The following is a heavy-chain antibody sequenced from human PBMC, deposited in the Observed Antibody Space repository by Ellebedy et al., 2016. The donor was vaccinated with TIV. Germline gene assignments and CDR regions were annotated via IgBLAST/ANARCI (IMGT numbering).Heavy chain of an antibody. D-gene: IGHD1-20*01. CDR3: ARGNFQDVDLDHWYFDL. CDR1: GGSFSGHP. V-gene: IGHV4-34*01. J-gene: IGHJ2*01. CDR2: INHRGST. Sequence: SETLSLTCAVYGGSFSGHPWSWIRQPPGKGLEWIGEINHRGSTSYNRSLRSRVTISIDTSKYQFSLRLSAVTAADTAVYYCARGNFQDVDLDHWYFDLWGRGTLVTVSS.